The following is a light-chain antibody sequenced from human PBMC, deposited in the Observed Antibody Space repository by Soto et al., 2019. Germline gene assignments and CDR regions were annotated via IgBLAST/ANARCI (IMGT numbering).Light chain of an antibody. CDR3: QQYHKWPTLT. V-gene: IGKV3-15*01. CDR2: AAS. CDR1: QRVGSN. Sequence: EILMTQSPVTLSVSPGERATLSCRAIQRVGSNLAWYQQKRCQPPRLLIYAASTRATGIPDRLSGSGSGSGREFTLTISGLQSEDFAVYYCQQYHKWPTLTFGGGTNVEIK. J-gene: IGKJ4*02.